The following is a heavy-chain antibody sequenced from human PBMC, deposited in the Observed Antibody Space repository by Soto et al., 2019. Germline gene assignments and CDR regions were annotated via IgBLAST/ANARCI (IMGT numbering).Heavy chain of an antibody. CDR2: IYYSGST. J-gene: IGHJ4*02. CDR1: GGSISSGGYY. CDR3: ARSGRYCSGGSCYTYYFDY. V-gene: IGHV4-31*03. D-gene: IGHD2-15*01. Sequence: TSETLSLTCTVSGGSISSGGYYWSWIRQHPGKGLEWIGYIYYSGSTYYNPSLKSRVTISVDTSKNQFSLKLSSVTAADTAVYYCARSGRYCSGGSCYTYYFDYWGQGTLVTVSS.